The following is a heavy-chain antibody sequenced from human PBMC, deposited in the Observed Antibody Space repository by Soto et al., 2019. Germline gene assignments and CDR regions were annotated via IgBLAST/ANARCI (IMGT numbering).Heavy chain of an antibody. CDR1: GFTFSTYA. J-gene: IGHJ4*02. D-gene: IGHD3-10*01. V-gene: IGHV3-23*01. CDR3: AKVLGSGSYSNSNYFDY. Sequence: EGQLLESGGGLVQPGGSLRLSCAASGFTFSTYAMSWVRQAPGKGLEWVSAISNSGGTIYYADSVQGRFTISRDNSKNTLYLQMNSLRAEDTAVYYCAKVLGSGSYSNSNYFDYWGQGTLVTVSS. CDR2: ISNSGGTI.